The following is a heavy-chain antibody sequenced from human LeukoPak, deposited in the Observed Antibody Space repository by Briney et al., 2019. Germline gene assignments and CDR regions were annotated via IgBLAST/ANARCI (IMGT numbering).Heavy chain of an antibody. D-gene: IGHD3-10*01. J-gene: IGHJ4*02. CDR3: AKRNTVVRGGPSFDY. Sequence: PGGSLRLSCVAYGFTFSNYWMTWVRQAPGKGLEWVSIIFGAGKNTTYYADSVKGRFTVSRDNSKNTLYLQMTSLRPEDTAIYYCAKRNTVVRGGPSFDYWGQGILVAVSS. CDR2: IFGAGKNTT. V-gene: IGHV3-23*03. CDR1: GFTFSNYW.